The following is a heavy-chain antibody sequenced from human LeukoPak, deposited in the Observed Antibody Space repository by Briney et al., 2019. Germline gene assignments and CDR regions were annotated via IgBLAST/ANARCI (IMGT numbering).Heavy chain of an antibody. Sequence: ASVKVSCKVSGHTLSELSMHWVRQGPGKGLEWIGGFDPEDVETIYAQKFQGRVTMTEDTSIETTYMELTSLTSEDTAVYYCATGHYYGSGRLPQAMDVWGKGTTVTISP. J-gene: IGHJ6*04. CDR3: ATGHYYGSGRLPQAMDV. CDR2: FDPEDVET. D-gene: IGHD3-10*01. V-gene: IGHV1-24*01. CDR1: GHTLSELS.